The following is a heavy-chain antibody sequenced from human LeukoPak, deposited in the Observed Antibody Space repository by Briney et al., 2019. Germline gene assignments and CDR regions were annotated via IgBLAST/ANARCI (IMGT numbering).Heavy chain of an antibody. CDR1: GFTVSSNY. Sequence: GGSLRLSCAASGFTVSSNYMSWVRQAPGKGLEWVSVIDSGGTTYYADSVKGLFTISRDNSKNTLYLQMNSLRVEDTALYYCARGGTTGTTSPLRAFDIWGQGTMVTVSS. J-gene: IGHJ3*02. D-gene: IGHD1-1*01. CDR3: ARGGTTGTTSPLRAFDI. V-gene: IGHV3-53*01. CDR2: IDSGGTT.